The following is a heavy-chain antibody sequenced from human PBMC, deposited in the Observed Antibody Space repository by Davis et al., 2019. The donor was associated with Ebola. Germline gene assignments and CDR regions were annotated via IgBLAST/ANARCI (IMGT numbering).Heavy chain of an antibody. CDR2: IYPGDSDT. V-gene: IGHV5-51*01. D-gene: IGHD3-22*01. Sequence: KVSCKGSGYSFTSYWIGWVRQMPGKGLEWMGIIYPGDSDTRYSPSFQGQVTISADKSISTAYLQWSSLKASDTAMYYCARLRGYYDSSGYYHPSYGMDVWGQGTTVTVSS. CDR1: GYSFTSYW. CDR3: ARLRGYYDSSGYYHPSYGMDV. J-gene: IGHJ6*02.